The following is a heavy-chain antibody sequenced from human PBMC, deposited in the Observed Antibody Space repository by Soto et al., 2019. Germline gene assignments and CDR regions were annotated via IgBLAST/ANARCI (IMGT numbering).Heavy chain of an antibody. Sequence: GGSLRLSCAASGFTFSSYAMSWVRQAPGKGLEWVSAISGSGGSTYYADSVKGRFTISRDNSKNTLYLQMNSLRAEDTAVYYCAKDPQSIVGAIPYYGMDVWGQGTTVTVSS. CDR3: AKDPQSIVGAIPYYGMDV. CDR2: ISGSGGST. V-gene: IGHV3-23*01. D-gene: IGHD1-26*01. J-gene: IGHJ6*02. CDR1: GFTFSSYA.